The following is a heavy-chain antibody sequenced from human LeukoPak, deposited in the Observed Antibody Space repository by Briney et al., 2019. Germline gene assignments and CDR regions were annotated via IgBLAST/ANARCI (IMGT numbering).Heavy chain of an antibody. V-gene: IGHV3-48*03. D-gene: IGHD2-2*01. J-gene: IGHJ4*02. CDR1: GFTFSSYE. CDR2: ISSSGSTI. CDR3: ARVTVVVPAAAADY. Sequence: GGSLRLSCAASGFTFSSYEMNWVRQAPGKGLEWVSYISSSGSTIYYADSVKGRFTISRDNAKNSLYLQMNSLRAEDTAVYYCARVTVVVPAAAADYWGQGTLVTVSS.